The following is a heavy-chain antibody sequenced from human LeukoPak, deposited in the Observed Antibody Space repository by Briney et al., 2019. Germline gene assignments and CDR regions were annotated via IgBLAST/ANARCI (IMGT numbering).Heavy chain of an antibody. V-gene: IGHV1-69*01. CDR3: ARAAGFPWYWFDP. CDR2: IIPIFGTA. CDR1: GGTFSSYA. J-gene: IGHJ5*02. D-gene: IGHD2-8*01. Sequence: SVKVFCKASGGTFSSYAISWVRQAPGQGLEWMGGIIPIFGTANYAQKFQGRVTITADESTSTAYMELSSLRSEDTAVYYCARAAGFPWYWFDPWGQGTLVTVSS.